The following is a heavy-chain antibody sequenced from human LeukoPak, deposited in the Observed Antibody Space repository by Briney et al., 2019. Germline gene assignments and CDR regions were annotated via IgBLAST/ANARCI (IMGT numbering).Heavy chain of an antibody. Sequence: KSSETLSLTCTVCGGSISINSYYWAWIRQPPGKGLEWIGSIYYTGATYYNPSLKNRVTISVDTSNNQFSLRLTSVTAADTAVYYCARVIERYREESQLANWFDPWGRGTLVTVSS. CDR1: GGSISINSYY. CDR3: ARVIERYREESQLANWFDP. CDR2: IYYTGAT. J-gene: IGHJ5*02. D-gene: IGHD6-13*01. V-gene: IGHV4-39*07.